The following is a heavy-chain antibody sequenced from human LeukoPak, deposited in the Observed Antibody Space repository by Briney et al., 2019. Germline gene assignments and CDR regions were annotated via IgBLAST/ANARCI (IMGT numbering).Heavy chain of an antibody. V-gene: IGHV1-69*05. Sequence: SVKVSCKASGGTFSSYAISWVRQAPGQGLEWMGRIIPIFGTANYAEKFQGRVTITTDESTSTAYMELSSLRSEDTAVYYCAREAKGNIVVVPAAMRLDPWGQGTLVTVSS. CDR3: AREAKGNIVVVPAAMRLDP. J-gene: IGHJ5*02. CDR2: IIPIFGTA. D-gene: IGHD2-2*01. CDR1: GGTFSSYA.